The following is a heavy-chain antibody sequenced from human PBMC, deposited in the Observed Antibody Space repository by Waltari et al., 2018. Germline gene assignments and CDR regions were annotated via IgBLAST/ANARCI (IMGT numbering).Heavy chain of an antibody. Sequence: QVQLVESGGGVVQPGRSLRLSCAASGFTFSSYGMHWVRQAPGKGLEWVAVIWYDGSNKNYADSVKGRFTISRDNAKNSLYLQMNSLRAEDTAVYYCARVSYDFWSGSPHYYYYGMDVWGQGTTVTVSS. CDR1: GFTFSSYG. V-gene: IGHV3-33*01. J-gene: IGHJ6*02. CDR3: ARVSYDFWSGSPHYYYYGMDV. CDR2: IWYDGSNK. D-gene: IGHD3-3*01.